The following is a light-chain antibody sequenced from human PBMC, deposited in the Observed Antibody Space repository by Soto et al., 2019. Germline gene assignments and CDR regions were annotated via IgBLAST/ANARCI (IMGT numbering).Light chain of an antibody. CDR1: QSISSW. J-gene: IGKJ2*01. CDR2: KAS. V-gene: IGKV1-5*03. Sequence: DIKMTQSPSTLSASVGDRVTITCRASQSISSWLAWYQQKPGTAPKLLIYKASSLQSGVPSRFSGSGSGTEFNLTISSLQPDDFATYYCQQYSSYPYTLGQGTKLEIK. CDR3: QQYSSYPYT.